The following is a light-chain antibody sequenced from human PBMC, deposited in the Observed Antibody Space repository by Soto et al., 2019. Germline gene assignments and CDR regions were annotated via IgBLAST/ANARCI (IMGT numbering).Light chain of an antibody. Sequence: SYELTQPPSVSVAPGQTARITCGGSKLGSESVHWYRQKPDQAPVLVVYDDSDRPSGIPERFSGSNSGHTATLTINRVEAGDEADYYCQVWDSSDNHVVFGGGTKVTVL. J-gene: IGLJ3*02. V-gene: IGLV3-21*02. CDR1: KLGSES. CDR3: QVWDSSDNHVV. CDR2: DDS.